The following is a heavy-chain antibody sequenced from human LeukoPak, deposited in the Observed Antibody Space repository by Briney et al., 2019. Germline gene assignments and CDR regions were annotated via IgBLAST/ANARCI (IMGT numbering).Heavy chain of an antibody. V-gene: IGHV3-21*01. J-gene: IGHJ4*02. D-gene: IGHD2-2*01. CDR2: ISSSSSYI. CDR3: ARAYLDGYCSSNSCYLVY. CDR1: GFTFSSYS. Sequence: GGSLRLSCAASGFTFSSYSMNWVRQAPGKGLEWVSSISSSSSYIYYADSVKGRFTISRDNAKNSLYLQMNSLRAEDTAVYYCARAYLDGYCSSNSCYLVYWGQGTLVTVSS.